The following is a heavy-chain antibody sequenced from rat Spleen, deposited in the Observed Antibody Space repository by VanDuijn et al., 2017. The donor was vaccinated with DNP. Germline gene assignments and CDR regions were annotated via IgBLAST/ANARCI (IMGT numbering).Heavy chain of an antibody. CDR3: ARVGDVHDGGDGDVLGA. CDR1: GFTFSYYW. D-gene: IGHD1-12*02. J-gene: IGHJ4*01. CDR2: ITGGSGTT. V-gene: IGHV5-31*01. Sequence: EVQLVESGGDLVQPGRSLKLSCVASGFTFSYYWMAWIRQVPGKGLEWIASITGGSGTTSYPDSVKGRFTISRDDAKNTLSLQMNSLRSEDTATYYCARVGDVHDGGDGDVLGAWGQGTSVTVSS.